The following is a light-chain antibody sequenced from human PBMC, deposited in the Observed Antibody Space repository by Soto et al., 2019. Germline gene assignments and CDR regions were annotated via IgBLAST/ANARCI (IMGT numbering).Light chain of an antibody. CDR1: QSVSDK. CDR2: HAS. V-gene: IGKV3-15*01. CDR3: QQYNNWPPWT. Sequence: IGMTQSPATVSVSPGERATLRCRGSQSVSDKLAWYQQKPGQAPRLLIYHASARATGIPARFSGSGSGTEFTLTISGLQSEDFAVYYCQQYNNWPPWTFGQGTKVDIK. J-gene: IGKJ1*01.